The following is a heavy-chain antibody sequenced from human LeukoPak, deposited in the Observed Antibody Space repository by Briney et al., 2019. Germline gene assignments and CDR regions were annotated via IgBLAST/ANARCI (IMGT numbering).Heavy chain of an antibody. CDR1: GFTFATYG. V-gene: IGHV3-30*02. D-gene: IGHD1-26*01. CDR3: ARGIYTGSYLLY. J-gene: IGHJ4*02. Sequence: GGSLRLSCAASGFTFATYGMHWVRQAPGKGLEWVAFIWSDGSNKYYADSVKGRLTISKDNSKNMVYLQINSLRAEDTAAYYCARGIYTGSYLLYWGQGTLVTVSS. CDR2: IWSDGSNK.